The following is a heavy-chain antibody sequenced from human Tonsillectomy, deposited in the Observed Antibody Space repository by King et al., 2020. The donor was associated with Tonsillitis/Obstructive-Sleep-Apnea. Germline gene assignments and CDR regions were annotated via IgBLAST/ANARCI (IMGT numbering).Heavy chain of an antibody. CDR2: ISYSGST. CDR3: ARRQLELRPFDY. D-gene: IGHD1-1*01. CDR1: GGSISNNHYY. J-gene: IGHJ4*02. Sequence: QLQESGPGLVKPSETLSLTCTVSGGSISNNHYYWAWIRQPPGKGLEGVGIISYSGSTYYNPSLKSRVTISIDTSKNQFSLKLTSVTAADTAVYYCARRQLELRPFDYWGQGTLVTVAS. V-gene: IGHV4-39*01.